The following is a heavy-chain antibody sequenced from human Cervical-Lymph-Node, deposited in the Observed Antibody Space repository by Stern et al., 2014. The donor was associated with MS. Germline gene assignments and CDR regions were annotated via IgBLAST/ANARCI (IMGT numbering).Heavy chain of an antibody. V-gene: IGHV4-31*03. CDR2: IYHSGNT. CDR3: ARGNWAFYYGDAFDM. CDR1: GGSLTSGGHY. D-gene: IGHD3-22*01. Sequence: VQLVESGPGLVKPSQTLSLTCTVSGGSLTSGGHYWTWIRQYPGKGLEWIGYIYHSGNTDYNPSLKSRVSISVDTSKHQFSLRLSSMTDADTAVYYCARGNWAFYYGDAFDMWGHGTMVTVSS. J-gene: IGHJ3*02.